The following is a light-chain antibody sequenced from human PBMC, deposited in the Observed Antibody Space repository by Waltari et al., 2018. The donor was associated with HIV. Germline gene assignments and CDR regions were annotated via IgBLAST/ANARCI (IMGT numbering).Light chain of an antibody. V-gene: IGLV3-10*01. J-gene: IGLJ1*01. CDR2: DDN. CDR1: ALPEKP. Sequence: YELTQPPSVSVSPGQTAAITCSGGALPEKPVSWFRQKSGQAPVLLIFDDNRRPSAISDKFSGSKSGTVATWTFSGAQVQDEADYYCYSTGNGDTHKGVFGSGTCVTVL. CDR3: YSTGNGDTHKGV.